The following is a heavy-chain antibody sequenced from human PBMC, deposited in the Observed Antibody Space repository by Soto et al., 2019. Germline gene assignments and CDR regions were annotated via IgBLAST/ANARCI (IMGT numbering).Heavy chain of an antibody. Sequence: AGSLRLSCAASGFTFSNAWMSWVRQAPGKGLEWVGRIKSKTDGGTTDYAAPVKGRFTISRDDSKNTLYLQMNSLKTEDTAVYYCTTDIRGSGSFDYWGQGTLVTVSS. J-gene: IGHJ4*02. CDR2: IKSKTDGGTT. V-gene: IGHV3-15*01. D-gene: IGHD3-10*01. CDR3: TTDIRGSGSFDY. CDR1: GFTFSNAW.